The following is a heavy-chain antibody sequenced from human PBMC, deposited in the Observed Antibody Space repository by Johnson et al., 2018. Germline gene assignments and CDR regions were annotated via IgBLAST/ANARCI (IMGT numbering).Heavy chain of an antibody. V-gene: IGHV3-23*04. CDR2: ISGSGDST. D-gene: IGHD1-26*01. CDR1: GFTFSSYA. CDR3: AKDWSYGDYDYYVMDV. J-gene: IGHJ6*04. Sequence: VQLVESGGGLVQPGGSLRLSCAVSGFTFSSYAMSWVRQAPGKGLEWVSGISGSGDSTYYADSVKGRFTISRDNAKNSLYLQMNSLRDEDTAGYYWAKDWSYGDYDYYVMDVWGKGTTVTVSS.